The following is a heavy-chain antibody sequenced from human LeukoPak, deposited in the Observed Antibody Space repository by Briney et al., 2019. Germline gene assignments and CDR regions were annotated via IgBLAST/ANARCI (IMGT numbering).Heavy chain of an antibody. Sequence: GGSLRVSCAASGFTFSSYSMNWVRQAPGKGLEWVSYITSSSSSIYYTDSVKGRFTISRDNAKNSLYLQMNGLRPEDTAVYYCATSQGHLGYWGQGTLVTVSS. CDR2: ITSSSSSI. CDR3: ATSQGHLGY. CDR1: GFTFSSYS. V-gene: IGHV3-48*01. J-gene: IGHJ4*02.